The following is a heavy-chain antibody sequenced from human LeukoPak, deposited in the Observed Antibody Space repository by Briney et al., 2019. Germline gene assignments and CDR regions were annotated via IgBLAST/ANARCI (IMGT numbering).Heavy chain of an antibody. D-gene: IGHD1-26*01. CDR2: IRTGGDST. Sequence: QAGGSLRLSCAASGFTFSSYGMSWVRQAPGKGLEWVSAIRTGGDSTYYADSVKGRFTISRDNSKNTLYLQMNSLRAEDTAVYYCAKPRPGGSTEPFDSWGQGTLVTVSS. CDR1: GFTFSSYG. V-gene: IGHV3-23*01. J-gene: IGHJ4*02. CDR3: AKPRPGGSTEPFDS.